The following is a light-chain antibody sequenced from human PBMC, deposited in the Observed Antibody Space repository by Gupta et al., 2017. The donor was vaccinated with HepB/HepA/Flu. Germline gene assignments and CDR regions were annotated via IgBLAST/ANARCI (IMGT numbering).Light chain of an antibody. V-gene: IGKV3-15*01. Sequence: EIVMTQSPATLSVSPGERATLPCRASQSVSSNLAWYQQKPGQAPRLLLYGASTKATGIPARFSGSGSGTEFTLTISSLQSEDFAVYYCQQYNNWPPDTFGGGTKVEIK. CDR1: QSVSSN. CDR3: QQYNNWPPDT. CDR2: GAS. J-gene: IGKJ4*01.